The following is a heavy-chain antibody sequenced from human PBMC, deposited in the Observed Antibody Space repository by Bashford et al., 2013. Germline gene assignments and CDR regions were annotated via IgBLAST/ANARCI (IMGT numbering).Heavy chain of an antibody. V-gene: IGHV1-69*05. CDR3: ARGFSSGWYVRGSPCDY. CDR1: GGTFSSYA. J-gene: IGHJ4*02. Sequence: SVKVSCKASGGTFSSYAISWVRQAPGQGLEWMGGIIPIFGDTKYSQKFQDRVTITRDTSATTAYMELSGLRSEDTAVYYCARGFSSGWYVRGSPCDYWGQGTLVTVSS. CDR2: IIPIFGDT. D-gene: IGHD6-13*01.